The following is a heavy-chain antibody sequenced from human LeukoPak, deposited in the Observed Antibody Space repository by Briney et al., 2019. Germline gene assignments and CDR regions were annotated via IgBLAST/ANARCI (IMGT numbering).Heavy chain of an antibody. D-gene: IGHD2-2*01. Sequence: SETLSLTCTVSGGSISSGGYYWSWIRQHPGKGLAWIGYIYYSGSTYYNPSLKSRVTISVDTSKNQFSLKLSSVTAADTAVYYCARVGVPAMDWLMDPWGQGTLVTVSS. V-gene: IGHV4-31*03. CDR1: GGSISSGGYY. CDR2: IYYSGST. J-gene: IGHJ5*02. CDR3: ARVGVPAMDWLMDP.